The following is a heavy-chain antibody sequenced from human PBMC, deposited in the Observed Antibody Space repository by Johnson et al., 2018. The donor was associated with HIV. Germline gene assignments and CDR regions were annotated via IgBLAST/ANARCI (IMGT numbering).Heavy chain of an antibody. CDR3: GRDINYSNYVTDAFDI. CDR2: IYSGGST. J-gene: IGHJ3*02. V-gene: IGHV3-NL1*01. Sequence: QVQLVESGGGVVQPGGSLRLSCAASGFTFSSYAMHWVRQAPGKGLEWVSVIYSGGSTYYADSVKGRFTISRDSSKNTLYLQMNSLRAEDTAVYYCGRDINYSNYVTDAFDIWGQGTVVTVSS. CDR1: GFTFSSYA. D-gene: IGHD4-11*01.